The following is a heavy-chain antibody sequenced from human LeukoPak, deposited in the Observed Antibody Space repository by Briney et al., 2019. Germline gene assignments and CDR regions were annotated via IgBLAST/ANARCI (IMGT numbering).Heavy chain of an antibody. CDR3: VRGSEMTTVATSFY. D-gene: IGHD4-23*01. J-gene: IGHJ4*01. Sequence: ASVKVSCKASGYTFIDYYIHWVRQAPGQGLEWMGWLNPNSGGTNSAQQFQGRVTMTRDASISTAYMELSSLIFDDTAVYYCVRGSEMTTVATSFYWGHGTLVTVSS. CDR2: LNPNSGGT. CDR1: GYTFIDYY. V-gene: IGHV1-2*02.